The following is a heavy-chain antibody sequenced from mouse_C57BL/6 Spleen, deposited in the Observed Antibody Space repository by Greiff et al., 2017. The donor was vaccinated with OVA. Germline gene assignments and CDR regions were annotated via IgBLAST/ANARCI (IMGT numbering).Heavy chain of an antibody. J-gene: IGHJ2*01. D-gene: IGHD2-3*01. CDR1: GYTFTSYW. Sequence: QVQLQQPGAELVRPGTSVKLSCKASGYTFTSYWMHWVKQRPGQGLEWTGVIDPSDSYTNYNQKFKGKATLTVDTSSSTAYMQLSSLTSEDSAVYYCARRDDGYYEGNYWGQGTTLTVSS. CDR3: ARRDDGYYEGNY. CDR2: IDPSDSYT. V-gene: IGHV1-59*01.